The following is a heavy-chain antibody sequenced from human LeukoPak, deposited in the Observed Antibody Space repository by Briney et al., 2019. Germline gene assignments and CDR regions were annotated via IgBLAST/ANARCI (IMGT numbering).Heavy chain of an antibody. V-gene: IGHV4-59*08. J-gene: IGHJ3*02. Sequence: PSGTLSLTCTVSGGSISGDHWNWIRPPPGKGLEWIGYIYYSGSTNYNPSLKSRVTISIDTSKNQFSLKLTSVTAADTAVYYCARRNDFGIWGQGTMVTVSS. CDR3: ARRNDFGI. CDR2: IYYSGST. CDR1: GGSISGDH.